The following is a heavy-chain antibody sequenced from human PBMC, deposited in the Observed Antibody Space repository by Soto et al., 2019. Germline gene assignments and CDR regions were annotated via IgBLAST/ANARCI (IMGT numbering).Heavy chain of an antibody. CDR1: GFTFSSYA. V-gene: IGHV3-64*02. CDR3: ARGGDVVVPAAIMYCDY. CDR2: LSSSGDRT. J-gene: IGHJ4*02. D-gene: IGHD2-2*01. Sequence: EVQLVESGEGLVQPGGSLRLSCAASGFTFSSYAMHWVRQAPGKGLEYVSALSSSGDRTYYADSVKGRFTISRDNSKNTLYLQMGSLRAEDMAVYYCARGGDVVVPAAIMYCDYWGQGTLVTVSS.